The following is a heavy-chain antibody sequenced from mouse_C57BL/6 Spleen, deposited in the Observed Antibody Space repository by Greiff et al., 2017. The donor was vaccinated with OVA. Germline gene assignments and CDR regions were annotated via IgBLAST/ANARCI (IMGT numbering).Heavy chain of an antibody. D-gene: IGHD2-2*01. CDR3: ARRDYGYDYYCDY. V-gene: IGHV1-82*01. Sequence: VQLQQSGPELVKPGASVKISCKASGYAFSSSWMNWVKQRPGKGLEWIGRIYPGDGDTNYNGKFKGKATLTADKSSSTAYMQLSSLTSEDSAVYFCARRDYGYDYYCDYWGQGTTLTVSS. CDR1: GYAFSSSW. CDR2: IYPGDGDT. J-gene: IGHJ2*01.